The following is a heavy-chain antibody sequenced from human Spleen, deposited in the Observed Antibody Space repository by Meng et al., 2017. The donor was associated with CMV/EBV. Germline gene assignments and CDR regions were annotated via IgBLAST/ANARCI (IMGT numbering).Heavy chain of an antibody. V-gene: IGHV3-53*01. CDR3: ARGLLLVGDHFDY. Sequence: GESLKISCAASGFTFSSYSMTWVRQAPGKGLEWVSVIYSGGATYYADSVKGRFIISRDNSKNTLYLQMNSLRAEDTAVYYCARGLLLVGDHFDYWGEGTLVTVSS. D-gene: IGHD2-21*02. J-gene: IGHJ4*02. CDR1: GFTFSSYS. CDR2: IYSGGAT.